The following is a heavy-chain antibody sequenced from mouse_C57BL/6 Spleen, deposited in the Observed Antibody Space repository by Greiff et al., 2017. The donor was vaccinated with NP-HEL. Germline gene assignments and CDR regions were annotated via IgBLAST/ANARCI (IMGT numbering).Heavy chain of an antibody. V-gene: IGHV2-2*01. CDR1: GFSLTSYG. D-gene: IGHD4-1*01. CDR2: IWSGGST. J-gene: IGHJ3*01. CDR3: ASPELVLAY. Sequence: VKLQESGPGLVQPSQSLSITCTVSGFSLTSYGVHWVRQSPGKGLEWLGVIWSGGSTDYNAAFISRLSISKDNSKSQVFFKMNSLQADDTAIYYCASPELVLAYWGQGTLVTVSA.